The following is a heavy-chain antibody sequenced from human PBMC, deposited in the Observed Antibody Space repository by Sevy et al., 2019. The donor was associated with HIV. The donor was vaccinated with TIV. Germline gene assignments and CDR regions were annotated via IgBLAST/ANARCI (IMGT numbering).Heavy chain of an antibody. CDR3: ARHRRYGSSWLGSFQY. J-gene: IGHJ1*01. V-gene: IGHV4-39*01. CDR1: GGSISSSSYY. D-gene: IGHD6-13*01. Sequence: SETLSLTCTVSGGSISSSSYYWGWIRQPPGKGLEWVGSIYYSGSTYYNPSLKSRVTISVDTSKNQFSLKLSSVTAADTAGYYCARHRRYGSSWLGSFQYWGQGTLVTVSS. CDR2: IYYSGST.